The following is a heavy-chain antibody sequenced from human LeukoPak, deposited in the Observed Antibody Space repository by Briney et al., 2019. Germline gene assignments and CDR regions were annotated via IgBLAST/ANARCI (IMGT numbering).Heavy chain of an antibody. CDR3: ARAAGSGSYYGAFDF. V-gene: IGHV3-48*03. Sequence: GGSLRLSCAESGFTFSSYERNWVRQAPGKGLEWVSYISSSGSTIYYADSVKGRFTISRDNAKNSLYLQMNSLRAEDTAVYYCARAAGSGSYYGAFDFWGQGTLVTVSS. CDR2: ISSSGSTI. D-gene: IGHD1-26*01. CDR1: GFTFSSYE. J-gene: IGHJ4*02.